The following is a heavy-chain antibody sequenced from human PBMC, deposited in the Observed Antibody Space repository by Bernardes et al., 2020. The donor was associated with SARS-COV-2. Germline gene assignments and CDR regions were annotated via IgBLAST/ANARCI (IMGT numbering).Heavy chain of an antibody. Sequence: GGSLRLSCVASGFTFGDHTMRWVRQAPGKGLEWVSFISGEGGYIYYGDSVRGRFTTSRDNTRTSLFLKMESLRAEDTAVYYCAGDVGGTDWRFAFYVWGPGTMVHVSS. CDR2: ISGEGGYI. J-gene: IGHJ3*01. CDR1: GFTFGDHT. D-gene: IGHD3-9*01. CDR3: AGDVGGTDWRFAFYV. V-gene: IGHV3-21*01.